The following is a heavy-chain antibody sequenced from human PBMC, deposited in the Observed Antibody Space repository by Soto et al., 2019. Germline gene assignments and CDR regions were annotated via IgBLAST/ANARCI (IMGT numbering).Heavy chain of an antibody. J-gene: IGHJ4*02. V-gene: IGHV3-48*02. CDR2: ISHKSSAI. D-gene: IGHD4-17*01. CDR1: GFTFSNYA. Sequence: LRLSCAASGFTFSNYAMNWVRQAPGKGLEWVSYISHKSSAIYHADSVKGRFTISRDNAKNSLYLQMNSLRDEDTAVYYCARDPYSSTTVTIIDYWGQGTLVTVSS. CDR3: ARDPYSSTTVTIIDY.